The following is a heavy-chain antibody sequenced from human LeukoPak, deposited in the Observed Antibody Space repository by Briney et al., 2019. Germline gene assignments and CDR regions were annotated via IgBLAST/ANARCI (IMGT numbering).Heavy chain of an antibody. D-gene: IGHD6-6*01. V-gene: IGHV4-34*01. CDR3: AREYSTSSTAFDI. CDR1: GGSFSGYY. Sequence: SETLSFTCAVYGGSFSGYYWSWIRQSPGKGLEWIGEINHSGNTNYNPSLKSRVTISIDTSKNQLSLKLSSVTAADTAVYYCAREYSTSSTAFDIWGQGTMVTVSS. CDR2: INHSGNT. J-gene: IGHJ3*02.